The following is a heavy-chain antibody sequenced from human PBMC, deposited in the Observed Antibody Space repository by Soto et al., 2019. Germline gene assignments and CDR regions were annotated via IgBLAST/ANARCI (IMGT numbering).Heavy chain of an antibody. Sequence: ASLKDSCKASGNTFTNFAMHWVRQAPGQRLEWMGWINAGNGNTKYSQKFQGRVTITRDTSASTAYMELSSLRSEDTAVYYCAILSSGSANLLDQYYSVDYWGQGTLVTVSS. CDR2: INAGNGNT. J-gene: IGHJ4*02. D-gene: IGHD3-22*01. CDR1: GNTFTNFA. V-gene: IGHV1-3*01. CDR3: AILSSGSANLLDQYYSVDY.